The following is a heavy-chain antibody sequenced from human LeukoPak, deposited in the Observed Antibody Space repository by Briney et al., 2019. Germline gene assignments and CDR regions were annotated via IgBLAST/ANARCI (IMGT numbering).Heavy chain of an antibody. D-gene: IGHD3-10*01. CDR3: ARSAEKIWFGELLPSLFDY. CDR1: GFTVSSNY. CDR2: IYNDGST. V-gene: IGHV3-53*01. J-gene: IGHJ4*02. Sequence: GGSLRLSCAASGFTVSSNYMSWVRQAPGKGLEWVSVIYNDGSTYYADSVKGRFTISRDNAKNTLYLQMNSLRAEDTAVYYCARSAEKIWFGELLPSLFDYWGQGTLVTVSS.